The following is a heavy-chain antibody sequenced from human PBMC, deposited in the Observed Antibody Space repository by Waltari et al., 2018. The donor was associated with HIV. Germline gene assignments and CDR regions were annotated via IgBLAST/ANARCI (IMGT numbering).Heavy chain of an antibody. D-gene: IGHD4-17*01. CDR2: IFVNGDT. CDR3: ARESLPTVTSRGHATQSYYYYGMDV. V-gene: IGHV3-53*01. Sequence: EMQLVESGGTLVQPGGSLRLSCVASEFTLSTNYISWVRQAPGKGLEWVSVIFVNGDTSYADSVKGRFTISRDKSKNTVYLQMNNLRGADTGVYYCARESLPTVTSRGHATQSYYYYGMDVWGHGTTVTVSS. CDR1: EFTLSTNY. J-gene: IGHJ6*02.